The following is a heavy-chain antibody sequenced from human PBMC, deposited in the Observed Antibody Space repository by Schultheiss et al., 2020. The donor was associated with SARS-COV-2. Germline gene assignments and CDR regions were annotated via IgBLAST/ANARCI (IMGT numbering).Heavy chain of an antibody. V-gene: IGHV2-26*01. CDR2: IFSNDEK. CDR3: ARMTPLGAEDY. J-gene: IGHJ4*02. Sequence: SGPTLVKPTQTLTLTCTFSGFSLSNARMGVSWIRQPPGKALEWLAHIFSNDEKSYSTSLKSRLTITKDTSKNQVVLTMTNMDPVDTATYYCARMTPLGAEDYWGQGTLVTVSS. D-gene: IGHD2-15*01. CDR1: GFSLSNARMG.